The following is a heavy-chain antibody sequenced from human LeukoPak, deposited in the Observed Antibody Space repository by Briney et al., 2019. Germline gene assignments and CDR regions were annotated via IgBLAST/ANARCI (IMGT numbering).Heavy chain of an antibody. Sequence: GRSLRLSCAASGFTFSSYAMHWVRQAPGKGLEWVAVISYDGSNKYYADSVKGRFTISRDNSKNTLYLQMNSLRAEDTAVYYCARTRFSSSWTFDYWGQGTLVTVSS. CDR1: GFTFSSYA. CDR3: ARTRFSSSWTFDY. V-gene: IGHV3-30-3*01. J-gene: IGHJ4*02. D-gene: IGHD6-13*01. CDR2: ISYDGSNK.